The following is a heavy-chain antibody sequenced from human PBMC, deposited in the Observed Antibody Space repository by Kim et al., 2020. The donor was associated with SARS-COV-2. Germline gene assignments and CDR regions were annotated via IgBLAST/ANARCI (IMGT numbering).Heavy chain of an antibody. V-gene: IGHV3-23*03. CDR2: IYSGGSST. Sequence: GGSLRLSCAASGFTFSSYAMSWVRQAPGKGLEWVSVIYSGGSSTYYADSVKGRFTISRDNSKNTLYLQMNSLRAEDTAVYYCAKVQGWFDPWGQGTLVTVSS. CDR1: GFTFSSYA. J-gene: IGHJ5*02. CDR3: AKVQGWFDP. D-gene: IGHD1-1*01.